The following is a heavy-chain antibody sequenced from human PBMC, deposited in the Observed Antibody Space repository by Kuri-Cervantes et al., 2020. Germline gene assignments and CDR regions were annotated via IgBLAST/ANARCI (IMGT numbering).Heavy chain of an antibody. J-gene: IGHJ4*02. Sequence: GGSLRLSCAASGFTFSSYWMHWVRQAPGKGLEWVSLISWDGGSTYYADSVKGRFTISRDNSKNSLYLQMNSLRAEDTALYYCAKDKGSRGYDSIDYWGQGTLVTVSS. CDR3: AKDKGSRGYDSIDY. D-gene: IGHD5-12*01. CDR2: ISWDGGST. CDR1: GFTFSSYW. V-gene: IGHV3-43D*03.